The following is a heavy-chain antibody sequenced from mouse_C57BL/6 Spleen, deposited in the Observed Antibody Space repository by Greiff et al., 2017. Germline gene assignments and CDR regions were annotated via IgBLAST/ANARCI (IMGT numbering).Heavy chain of an antibody. CDR3: ARSGLVPGYFDY. CDR1: GFSLSTSGMG. V-gene: IGHV8-12*01. D-gene: IGHD6-2*01. CDR2: IYWDDDK. Sequence: QVQLKESGPGLLQSSQTLSLTCSFSGFSLSTSGMGVSWIRQPSGKGLEWLAHIYWDDDKRYNPSLKSRLTISKDTSSTQVFLKITSVDTADTATYCCARSGLVPGYFDYWGQGTTLTVSS. J-gene: IGHJ2*01.